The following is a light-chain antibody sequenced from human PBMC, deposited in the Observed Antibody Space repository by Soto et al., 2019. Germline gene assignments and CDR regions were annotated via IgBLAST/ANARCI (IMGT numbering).Light chain of an antibody. J-gene: IGKJ4*01. CDR2: AAS. CDR1: QGISNY. V-gene: IGKV1-27*01. CDR3: QKYNSAPLT. Sequence: DIQMTLYPSSLSAPVGDRVTITCRASQGISNYLAWYHQKPGKVPKLLICAASTLQSGVPSRFSGSGSGTDFTLTISSLQPEDVATYYCQKYNSAPLTFGGGTKVEIK.